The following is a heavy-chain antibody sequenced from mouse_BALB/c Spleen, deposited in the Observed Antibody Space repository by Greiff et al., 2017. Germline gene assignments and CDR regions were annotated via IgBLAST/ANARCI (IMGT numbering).Heavy chain of an antibody. CDR2: IYPGNVNT. J-gene: IGHJ4*01. CDR3: ARCGNFYYAMDY. D-gene: IGHD2-1*01. Sequence: VQLQQSGPELVKPGASVRISCKASGYTFTSYYIHWVKQRPGQGLEWIGWIYPGNVNTKYNEKFKGKATLTADKSSSTAYMQLSSLTSEDSAVYFCARCGNFYYAMDYWGQGTSVTVSS. CDR1: GYTFTSYY. V-gene: IGHV1S56*01.